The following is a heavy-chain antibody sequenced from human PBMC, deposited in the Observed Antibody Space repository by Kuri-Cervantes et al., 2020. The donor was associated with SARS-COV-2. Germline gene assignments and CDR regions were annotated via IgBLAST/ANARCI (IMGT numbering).Heavy chain of an antibody. D-gene: IGHD2-2*01. Sequence: ASVKVSCKASGYTFTSYDINWVRQATGQGLEWMGWMNPNSGNTGYAQKFQGRVTMTRNTSISTAYMELSSLRSEDTAVYYCASSIVVVPAAMSGYYGMDVWGQGTTVTVSS. J-gene: IGHJ6*02. V-gene: IGHV1-8*01. CDR2: MNPNSGNT. CDR3: ASSIVVVPAAMSGYYGMDV. CDR1: GYTFTSYD.